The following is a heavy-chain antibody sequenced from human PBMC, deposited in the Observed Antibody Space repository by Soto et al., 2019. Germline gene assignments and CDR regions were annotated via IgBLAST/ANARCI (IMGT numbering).Heavy chain of an antibody. D-gene: IGHD3-9*01. V-gene: IGHV4-39*01. CDR1: GGSISSSSYY. J-gene: IGHJ5*02. CDR3: ARAPPGYFDWFDP. CDR2: IYYSGST. Sequence: LSLTCTVSGGSISSSSYYWGWIRQPPGKGLEWIGSIYYSGSTYYNPSLKSRVTISVDTSKNQFSLKLSSVTAADTAVYYCARAPPGYFDWFDPWGQGTLVTVSS.